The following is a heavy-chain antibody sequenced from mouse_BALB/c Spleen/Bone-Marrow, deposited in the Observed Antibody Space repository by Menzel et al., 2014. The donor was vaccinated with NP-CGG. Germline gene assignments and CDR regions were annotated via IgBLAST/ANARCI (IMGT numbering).Heavy chain of an antibody. V-gene: IGHV7-3*02. J-gene: IGHJ2*01. CDR1: GFTFTDYY. D-gene: IGHD2-3*01. CDR3: ARYDVYYYFDY. CDR2: IRNKANGYTT. Sequence: EVQLQESGGGLVQPGGSLRLSCATSGFTFTDYYMSWVRQPPGKALEWLGFIRNKANGYTTEYSASVKGRFTISRDNSQSILCLQMNTLRAEDSATYYCARYDVYYYFDYCGQGTTLTVSS.